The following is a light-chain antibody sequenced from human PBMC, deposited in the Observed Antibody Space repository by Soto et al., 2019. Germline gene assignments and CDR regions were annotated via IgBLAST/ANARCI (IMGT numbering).Light chain of an antibody. CDR1: QDITNQ. CDR3: QHFATLPYS. J-gene: IGKJ2*03. V-gene: IGKV1-33*01. Sequence: DIQMAQSPSSLSAFVGDSVTVTCQASQDITNQLNLYQQQPGKAPKLLIYDASSLERGVPSRFRGSGSGTVFILTINSLPPEDVATYYCQHFATLPYSFGQGTKLEI. CDR2: DAS.